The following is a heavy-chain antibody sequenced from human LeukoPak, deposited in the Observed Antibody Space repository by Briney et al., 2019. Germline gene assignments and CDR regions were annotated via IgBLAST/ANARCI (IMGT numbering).Heavy chain of an antibody. Sequence: SVKVSCKASGGTFSSYAISWVRQAPGQGLEWMGRIIPIFGTANYAQKFQGRVTITTDESTSTAYMELSSLRSEDTAVYYCAREVSVTLDYYYYYMDVWGTGTPVSVSS. CDR3: AREVSVTLDYYYYYMDV. CDR2: IIPIFGTA. D-gene: IGHD4-11*01. CDR1: GGTFSSYA. V-gene: IGHV1-69*05. J-gene: IGHJ6*03.